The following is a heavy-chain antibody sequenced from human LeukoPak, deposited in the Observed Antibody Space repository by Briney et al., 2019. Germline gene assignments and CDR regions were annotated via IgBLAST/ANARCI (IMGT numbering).Heavy chain of an antibody. D-gene: IGHD3-22*01. V-gene: IGHV1-69*13. CDR1: GGTFSTYA. CDR3: ARGVYYYHSSGYYYYYYYYMDG. J-gene: IGHJ6*03. Sequence: ASVKVSCKASGGTFSTYAISWVRQAPGQGLEWMGGISPISGTANYAQKLQGRVTITADESTSTAYMELSSLRSEDTAVYYCARGVYYYHSSGYYYYYYYYMDGWGKGTTVTISS. CDR2: ISPISGTA.